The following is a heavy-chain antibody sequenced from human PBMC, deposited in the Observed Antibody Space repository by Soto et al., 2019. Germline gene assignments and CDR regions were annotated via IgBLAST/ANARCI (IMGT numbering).Heavy chain of an antibody. CDR1: GDSVSSNSAA. CDR2: TYYRSKWYN. V-gene: IGHV6-1*01. Sequence: QVQLQQSGPGLVKPSQTLSLTCAISGDSVSSNSAAWNWLRQSPSRGLEWLGRTYYRSKWYNEYVVSVKSPITINPDTSKNQFSLQLNSVTPEDTAVYYCARERGVLSEAFDIWGQGTVVTVSS. J-gene: IGHJ3*02. D-gene: IGHD3-10*01. CDR3: ARERGVLSEAFDI.